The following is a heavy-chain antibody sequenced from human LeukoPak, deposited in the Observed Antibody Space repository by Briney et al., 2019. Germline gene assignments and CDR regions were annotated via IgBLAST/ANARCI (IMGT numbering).Heavy chain of an antibody. D-gene: IGHD3-22*01. J-gene: IGHJ4*02. CDR2: ISAYNGNT. Sequence: ASVKVSCKASGYTFTSYGISWVRQAPGQGLEWMGWISAYNGNTNYEQELQGRVTMTTDTSTSTAYMELRSLRSDDTAVYYCARDPENQYYYDSSGYEDYWGQGTLVTVSS. CDR3: ARDPENQYYYDSSGYEDY. CDR1: GYTFTSYG. V-gene: IGHV1-18*01.